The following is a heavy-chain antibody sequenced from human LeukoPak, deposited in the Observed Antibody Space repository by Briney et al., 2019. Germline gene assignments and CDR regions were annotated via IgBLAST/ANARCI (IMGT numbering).Heavy chain of an antibody. D-gene: IGHD1-1*01. CDR3: ARGVQGPLGDWFDP. CDR2: MNLNSGNT. V-gene: IGHV1-8*01. Sequence: GASVKVSCKASGYTFTSYDINGVRQATGQGLEWMGWMNLNSGNTGYAQKFQGRVTMTRNTSISTAYMELSSLRSEDTAVYYCARGVQGPLGDWFDPWGQGTLVTVSS. J-gene: IGHJ5*02. CDR1: GYTFTSYD.